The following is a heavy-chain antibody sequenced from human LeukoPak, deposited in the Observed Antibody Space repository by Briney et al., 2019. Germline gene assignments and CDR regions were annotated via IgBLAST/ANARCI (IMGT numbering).Heavy chain of an antibody. D-gene: IGHD6-19*01. V-gene: IGHV3-23*01. CDR2: LSGSGITT. J-gene: IGHJ4*01. CDR3: AKGIYSSGWSYFDY. Sequence: GGSLRLSWAASGFTFSNSAMSWVRQAPGKGLEWVSTLSGSGITTYYADSVKGRFTISRDNSKNTLCLQMNSLRAEDTAVYYCAKGIYSSGWSYFDYWGHGTLVTVSS. CDR1: GFTFSNSA.